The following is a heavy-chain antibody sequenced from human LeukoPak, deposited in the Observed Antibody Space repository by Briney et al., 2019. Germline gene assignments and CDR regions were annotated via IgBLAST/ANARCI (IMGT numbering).Heavy chain of an antibody. CDR3: ARGLAAPGTRHFDY. CDR2: INAGNGNT. Sequence: ASVKVSCKASGGTFSSYAISWVRQAPGQRLEWMGRINAGNGNTKYSQKFQGRVTITRDTSASIAYMELSSLRSEDTAVYYCARGLAAPGTRHFDYWGQGTLVTVSS. CDR1: GGTFSSYA. V-gene: IGHV1-3*01. J-gene: IGHJ4*02. D-gene: IGHD6-13*01.